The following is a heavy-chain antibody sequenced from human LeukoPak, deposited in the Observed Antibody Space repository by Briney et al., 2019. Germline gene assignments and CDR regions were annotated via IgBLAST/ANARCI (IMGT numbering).Heavy chain of an antibody. J-gene: IGHJ4*02. CDR2: IYYSGST. Sequence: PSETLSLTCTVSGGSISRYYWSWIRQPPGKGLEWIAYIYYSGSTNYNPSLKSRVTISVDTSKNQFSLKVDSVTAADTGVYYCARHDMDVAGGGLDYFDYWGQGTLVTVSS. CDR1: GGSISRYY. V-gene: IGHV4-59*08. CDR3: ARHDMDVAGGGLDYFDY. D-gene: IGHD1-26*01.